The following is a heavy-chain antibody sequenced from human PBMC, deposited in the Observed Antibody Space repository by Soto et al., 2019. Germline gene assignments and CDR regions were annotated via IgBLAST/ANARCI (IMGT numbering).Heavy chain of an antibody. CDR3: AKGSGGWYERFDY. D-gene: IGHD6-19*01. Sequence: EVQLLESGGGLVQPGGSLRLSCAASGFTFSSYAMSWVRQAPGKGLEWVSTISGSGGSTYYADSVKGRFTISRDNSKNTLYLQMNSLRAEDTAVYYCAKGSGGWYERFDYWGQGTLVTVSS. CDR2: ISGSGGST. CDR1: GFTFSSYA. J-gene: IGHJ4*02. V-gene: IGHV3-23*01.